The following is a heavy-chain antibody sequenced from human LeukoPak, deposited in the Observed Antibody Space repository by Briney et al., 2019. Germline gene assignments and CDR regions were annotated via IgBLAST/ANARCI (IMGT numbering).Heavy chain of an antibody. D-gene: IGHD2-2*01. CDR2: IGSSSSYI. Sequence: GGSLRLFCAASGFTFSSYSMNWVRQAPGKGLEWVSSIGSSSSYIYYADSVKGRYTISRDNAKNSLYLQMNSLRAEDTAVYYCAREGGYCSSTSCYEGGYYYYMDVWGKGTTVTVSS. J-gene: IGHJ6*03. CDR3: AREGGYCSSTSCYEGGYYYYMDV. V-gene: IGHV3-21*01. CDR1: GFTFSSYS.